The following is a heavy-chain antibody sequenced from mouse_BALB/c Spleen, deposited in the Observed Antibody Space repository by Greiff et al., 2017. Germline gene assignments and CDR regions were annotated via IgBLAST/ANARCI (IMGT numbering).Heavy chain of an antibody. CDR3: TRREYGNYFDY. D-gene: IGHD2-10*02. V-gene: IGHV1S127*01. CDR2: IDPSDSYT. Sequence: QVQLQQPGAELVRPGASVKLSCKASGYTFTSYWMHWVKQRPGQGLEWIGTIDPSDSYTSYNQKFKGKATLTVDTSSSTAYMQLSSLTSEDSAVYYCTRREYGNYFDYWGQGTTLTVSS. J-gene: IGHJ2*01. CDR1: GYTFTSYW.